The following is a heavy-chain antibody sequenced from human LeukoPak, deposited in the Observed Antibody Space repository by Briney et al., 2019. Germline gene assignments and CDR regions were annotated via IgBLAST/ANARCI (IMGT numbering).Heavy chain of an antibody. D-gene: IGHD3-10*01. CDR1: GYTFTCYY. CDR3: ATSEPGSGSYYSPYYYYYYMDV. CDR2: INPNSGGT. V-gene: IGHV1-2*02. Sequence: ASVKVSCKASGYTFTCYYMHWVRQAPGQGLEWMGWINPNSGGTNYAQKFQGRVTMTRDTSISTAYMELSRLRSDDTAVYYCATSEPGSGSYYSPYYYYYYMDVGGKGTTVTVSS. J-gene: IGHJ6*03.